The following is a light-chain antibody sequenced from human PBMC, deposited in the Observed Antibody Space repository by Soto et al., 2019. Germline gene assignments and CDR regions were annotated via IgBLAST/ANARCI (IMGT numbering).Light chain of an antibody. J-gene: IGLJ3*02. CDR2: TNS. V-gene: IGLV1-40*01. CDR1: SSNIGAGYD. Sequence: QSVLTQPPSVSAAPGQRVTISCTGTSSNIGAGYDVHWYQQLPGTAPKLLIYTNSKRPSGVPDRFSGSKSGTSASLFITGLLAEDEAHYYCQSYDNSLGASGVFGGGTKLTVL. CDR3: QSYDNSLGASGV.